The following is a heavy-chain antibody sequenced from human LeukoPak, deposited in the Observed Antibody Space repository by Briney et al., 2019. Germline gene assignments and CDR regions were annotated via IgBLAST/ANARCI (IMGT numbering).Heavy chain of an antibody. Sequence: GGSLRLSCAASGFTFSDYYMSWIRQAPGKGLEWVSYISSSSSYTNYADSVKGRFTISRDNAKNSLYLQMNSLRAEDTAVYYCALTMVRGVIISDPYFDSWGQGTLVTVSS. D-gene: IGHD3-10*01. J-gene: IGHJ4*02. CDR1: GFTFSDYY. CDR2: ISSSSSYT. CDR3: ALTMVRGVIISDPYFDS. V-gene: IGHV3-11*06.